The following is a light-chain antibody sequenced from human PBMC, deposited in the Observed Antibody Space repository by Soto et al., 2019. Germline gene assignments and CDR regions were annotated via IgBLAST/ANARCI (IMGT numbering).Light chain of an antibody. V-gene: IGKV2-28*01. CDR3: MPPLSHPLK. CDR1: QSLLHGNGYKY. J-gene: IGKJ2*01. Sequence: DIVMTQSPLSLPVTPGEPASISCRYSQSLLHGNGYKYLDWYMQRPGQSPQLLIFLGSNRASGVYDMFRGSGSGTDFTLQLAREKAKDLEVYYCMPPLSHPLKFGQGNKQEIK. CDR2: LGS.